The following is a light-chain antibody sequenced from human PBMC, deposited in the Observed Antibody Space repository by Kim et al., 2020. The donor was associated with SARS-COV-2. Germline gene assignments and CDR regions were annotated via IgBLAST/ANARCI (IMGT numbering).Light chain of an antibody. CDR1: QSVSSSY. CDR2: GAS. CDR3: QQYGSSPLT. Sequence: YPGERATLSCSASQSVSSSYLAWYQQKPVQAPRLLIYGASSRATGIPDRFSGSGSGTDFTLTISRLEPEDFAVYYCQQYGSSPLTFGGGTKVDIK. J-gene: IGKJ4*01. V-gene: IGKV3-20*01.